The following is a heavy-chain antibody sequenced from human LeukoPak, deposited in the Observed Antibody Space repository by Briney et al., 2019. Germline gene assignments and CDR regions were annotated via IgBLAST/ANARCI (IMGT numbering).Heavy chain of an antibody. CDR2: IYYSGST. J-gene: IGHJ6*02. CDR1: GGSISSYY. Sequence: PSETLSLTCTVSGGSISSYYWSWIRQPPGKGLEWIGYIYYSGSTNYNPSLKSRVTISVDTSKNQFSLKLSSVTAADTAVYYCARLVTGYYGMDVWGQGTTVTVSS. V-gene: IGHV4-59*08. D-gene: IGHD4-23*01. CDR3: ARLVTGYYGMDV.